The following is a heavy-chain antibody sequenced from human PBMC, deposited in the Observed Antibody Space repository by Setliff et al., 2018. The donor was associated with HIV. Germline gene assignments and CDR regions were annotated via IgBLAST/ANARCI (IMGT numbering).Heavy chain of an antibody. Sequence: SETLSLTCTVSGDSISTDNYHWGWIRQPPGKGLEWIGYIYYSGNTYFNPALKSRITMSVDTSEDQFSLKLSSVTAADTAVYYCARVVVERATIFDFWGPGTLVTVSS. V-gene: IGHV4-30-4*08. J-gene: IGHJ4*02. D-gene: IGHD5-12*01. CDR3: ARVVVERATIFDF. CDR1: GDSISTDNYH. CDR2: IYYSGNT.